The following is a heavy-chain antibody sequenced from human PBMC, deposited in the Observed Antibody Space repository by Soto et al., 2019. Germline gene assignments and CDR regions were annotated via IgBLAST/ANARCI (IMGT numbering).Heavy chain of an antibody. Sequence: EVQLVESGGGLVQPGGSLRLSCVVSGFTFTDSWLYWVRQVPGEGLVWVSFINNDGSRLNYADSVKGRFTISRDNAKNTLYLQMNSLRAEDTAMYYCGKSRWSGSSLIDYWGQGTLVTVSS. D-gene: IGHD3-3*01. CDR1: GFTFTDSW. V-gene: IGHV3-74*01. CDR2: INNDGSRL. CDR3: GKSRWSGSSLIDY. J-gene: IGHJ4*02.